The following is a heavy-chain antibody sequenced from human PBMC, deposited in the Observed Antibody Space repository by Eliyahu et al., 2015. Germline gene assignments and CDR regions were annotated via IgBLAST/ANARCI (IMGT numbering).Heavy chain of an antibody. CDR2: IYGRDSDT. V-gene: IGHV5-51*01. D-gene: IGHD3-10*01. Sequence: EVQLVQSGAEVKKPGESLKISCKGSGYTFTSFXIGWVRQXPGKGLEWMGMIYGRDSDTXXSPSFQGQVTISADKSINTAYLQWSGLKASDTATYYCVRHVGHDFDYWGQGTLVTVSS. CDR3: VRHVGHDFDY. J-gene: IGHJ4*02. CDR1: GYTFTSFX.